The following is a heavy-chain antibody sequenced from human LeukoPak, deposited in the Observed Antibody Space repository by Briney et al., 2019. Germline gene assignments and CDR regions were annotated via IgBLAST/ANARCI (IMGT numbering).Heavy chain of an antibody. CDR2: IYTSGST. D-gene: IGHD3-3*01. J-gene: IGHJ5*02. CDR1: GGSISSYY. Sequence: SETLSLTCTVSGGSISSYYWSWIRQPAGKGLEWIGRIYTSGSTNYNPSLKSRVTMSVDTSKNQFSLKLSSVTAADTAEYYCARGSVAYYDFWSGYLPTDNWFDPWGQGTLVTVSS. CDR3: ARGSVAYYDFWSGYLPTDNWFDP. V-gene: IGHV4-4*07.